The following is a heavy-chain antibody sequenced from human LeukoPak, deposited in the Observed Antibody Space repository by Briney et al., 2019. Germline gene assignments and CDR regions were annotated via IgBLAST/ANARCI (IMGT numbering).Heavy chain of an antibody. D-gene: IGHD5-18*01. CDR2: IYTSGST. CDR3: ARGLKPGYPDYYYYGMDV. J-gene: IGHJ6*02. V-gene: IGHV4-4*07. Sequence: PSETLSLTCTVSGGSNSSYYWSWIRQPAGKGLEWIGRIYTSGSTNYNPSLKSRVTMSVDTSKNQFSLKLSSVTAADTAVYYCARGLKPGYPDYYYYGMDVWGQGTTVTVSS. CDR1: GGSNSSYY.